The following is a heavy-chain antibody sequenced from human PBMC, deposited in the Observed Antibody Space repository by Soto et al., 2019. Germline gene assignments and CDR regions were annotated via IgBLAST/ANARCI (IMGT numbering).Heavy chain of an antibody. CDR3: AHRGLSWFEP. CDR1: GFSLITNGFG. V-gene: IGHV2-5*02. J-gene: IGHJ5*02. CDR2: IYCDDDK. Sequence: SCPTLENPTHTHTLTCTFSGFSLITNGFGLGLIRQPPGKALEWLALIYCDDDKRYSPSLKSRLTITKDTSKNQVVLTMTNMDPVDTATYYCAHRGLSWFEPWGQGTLVTVSS.